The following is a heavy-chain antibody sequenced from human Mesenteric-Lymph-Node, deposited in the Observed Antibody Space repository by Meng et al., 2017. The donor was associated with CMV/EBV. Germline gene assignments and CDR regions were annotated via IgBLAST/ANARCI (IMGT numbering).Heavy chain of an antibody. V-gene: IGHV3-9*01. J-gene: IGHJ5*02. Sequence: SLKISCAASGFTFDDYAMYWVRQAPGKGLEWVSGISWNGETIGYADSVKGRFTISRDNAKNSLYLQMNSLRAEDTALYYCAKDKEYQLLPGGWFDPWGQGTLVTVSS. D-gene: IGHD2-2*01. CDR2: ISWNGETI. CDR3: AKDKEYQLLPGGWFDP. CDR1: GFTFDDYA.